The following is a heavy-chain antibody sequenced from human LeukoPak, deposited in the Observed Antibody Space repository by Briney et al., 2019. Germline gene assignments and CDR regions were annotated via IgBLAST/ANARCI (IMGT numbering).Heavy chain of an antibody. V-gene: IGHV3-48*01. J-gene: IGHJ4*02. CDR3: ARGGLSIMGY. Sequence: GGSLRLSCGASGITFSSYSMNWVRQAPGKGLEWVSYISSSGSTKYYADSVKGRFTISRDNARNSLYMQMNSLRAEDTAVYFCARGGLSIMGYWGQGTLVTVSS. CDR1: GITFSSYS. D-gene: IGHD2/OR15-2a*01. CDR2: ISSSGSTK.